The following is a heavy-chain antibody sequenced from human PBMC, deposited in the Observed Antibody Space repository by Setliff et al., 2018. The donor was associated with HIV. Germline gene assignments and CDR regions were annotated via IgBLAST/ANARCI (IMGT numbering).Heavy chain of an antibody. J-gene: IGHJ4*02. D-gene: IGHD2-15*01. CDR3: ARATATWLVDN. CDR1: GGSFSGYY. Sequence: SETLSLTCAVYGGSFSGYYWSWIRQPPGMGLEWIGYIYYRGGTNYNPSLKSRLTISVDAAKNQFSLKLSSVTTADTAVYYCARATATWLVDNWGQGTLVTVSS. V-gene: IGHV4-59*01. CDR2: IYYRGGT.